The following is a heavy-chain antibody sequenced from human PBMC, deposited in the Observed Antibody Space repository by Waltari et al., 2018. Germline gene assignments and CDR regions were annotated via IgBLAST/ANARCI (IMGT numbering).Heavy chain of an antibody. CDR3: ARLGTMTTVTRGWFDP. CDR1: GGTFSSYA. J-gene: IGHJ5*02. CDR2: IIPILGIA. Sequence: QVQLVQSGAEVKKPGSSVKVSCKASGGTFSSYALSWVRQAPGQGLEWMGGIIPILGIANYAQKFQGRVTITADESTSTAYMELSSLRSEDTAVYYCARLGTMTTVTRGWFDPWGQGTLVTVSS. V-gene: IGHV1-69*04. D-gene: IGHD4-17*01.